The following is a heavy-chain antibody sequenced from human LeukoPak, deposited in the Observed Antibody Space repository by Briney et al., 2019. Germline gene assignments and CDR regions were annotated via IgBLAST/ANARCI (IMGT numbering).Heavy chain of an antibody. CDR2: IYYSGST. V-gene: IGHV4-59*01. J-gene: IGHJ4*02. Sequence: SETLSLTCAVSGGSISSYYWSWIRQPPGKGLEWIGYIYYSGSTNYDPSLKSRVTISVDTSKNQFSLKLSSVTAADTAVYYCARDRTYYGSGSYHHYFDYWGQGTLVTVSS. D-gene: IGHD3-10*01. CDR1: GGSISSYY. CDR3: ARDRTYYGSGSYHHYFDY.